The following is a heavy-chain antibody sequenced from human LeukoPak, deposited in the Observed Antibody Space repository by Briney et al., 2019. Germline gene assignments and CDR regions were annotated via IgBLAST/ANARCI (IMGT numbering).Heavy chain of an antibody. V-gene: IGHV4-39*01. D-gene: IGHD3-22*01. CDR1: GVSITTYSHN. J-gene: IGHJ4*02. Sequence: SETLSLTCTVSGVSITTYSHNYDWIRQPPGKGLEWIGGFHFSGAINYNPSLKSRVTISVGTSKKQISLKLHSVTAADTAVYYCARRYEGSGYAYDHWGQGTLVTVSS. CDR3: ARRYEGSGYAYDH. CDR2: FHFSGAI.